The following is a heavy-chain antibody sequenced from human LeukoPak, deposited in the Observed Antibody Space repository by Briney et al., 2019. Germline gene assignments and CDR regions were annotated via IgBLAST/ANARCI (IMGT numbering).Heavy chain of an antibody. D-gene: IGHD4-17*01. CDR3: ARGLYGDYGGY. CDR1: GFTFSSYS. V-gene: IGHV3-48*01. Sequence: PGGSLRLSCAASGFTFSSYSMSWVRQAPGKGLEWVSYISSDSNTIYYADSVKGRFTISRDNAKNSLYLQMNSLRAEDTAVYYCARGLYGDYGGYWGQGTLVTVSS. CDR2: ISSDSNTI. J-gene: IGHJ4*02.